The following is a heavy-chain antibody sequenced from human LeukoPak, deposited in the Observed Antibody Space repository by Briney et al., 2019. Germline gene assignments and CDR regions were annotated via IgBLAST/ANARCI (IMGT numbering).Heavy chain of an antibody. CDR1: GFTFSDYA. CDR2: IKSKTDGGTT. V-gene: IGHV3-15*01. CDR3: TTDRGYSGYDRFDY. D-gene: IGHD5-12*01. J-gene: IGHJ4*02. Sequence: GGSLRLSFAASGFTFSDYAMTWVRPAPGKGLEWVGRIKSKTDGGTTHYAAPVKGRFTISRDDSKNTLYLQMNSLKTEDTAVYYCTTDRGYSGYDRFDYWGQGILVTVSS.